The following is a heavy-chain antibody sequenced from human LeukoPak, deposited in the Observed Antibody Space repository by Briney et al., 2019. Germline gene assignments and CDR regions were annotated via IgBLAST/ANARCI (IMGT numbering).Heavy chain of an antibody. J-gene: IGHJ4*02. CDR2: ISGSSYYI. V-gene: IGHV3-21*04. CDR1: GFTVSSNY. Sequence: GGSLRLSCAASGFTVSSNYITWVRQAPGKGLEWVSSISGSSYYIYYADSVRGRFTISRDNAENSAYLQMNSLRAEDTAVYYCAKMGLKQWPYNYFDYWGQGTLVTVSS. D-gene: IGHD6-19*01. CDR3: AKMGLKQWPYNYFDY.